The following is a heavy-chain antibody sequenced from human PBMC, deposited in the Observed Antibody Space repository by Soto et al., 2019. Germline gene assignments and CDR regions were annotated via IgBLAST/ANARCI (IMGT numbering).Heavy chain of an antibody. CDR1: GFTFNNYG. D-gene: IGHD1-26*01. CDR3: AGGKYYFDY. V-gene: IGHV3-33*01. CDR2: ISYDGSNK. Sequence: QVHLVESGGGVVQPGRSLRLSCAASGFTFNNYGMHWARQAPGKGLEWVAFISYDGSNKYYPDSVKGRFTISRDTSKNTLYLQMNSLRAEDTAMYYCAGGKYYFDYCGQGTLVTVSS. J-gene: IGHJ4*02.